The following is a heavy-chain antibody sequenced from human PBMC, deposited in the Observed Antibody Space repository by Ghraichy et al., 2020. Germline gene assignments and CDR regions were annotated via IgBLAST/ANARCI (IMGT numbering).Heavy chain of an antibody. J-gene: IGHJ6*02. Sequence: GESLNISCAASGFTFSSYWMSWVRQAPGKGLEWVVNIKQDGSEKYYVDSVKGRFTISRDNAKNSLYLQMNSLRAEDTAVYYCARDNAGGTRYYDFWSGYYRSSGMDVWGQGTTVTVSS. D-gene: IGHD3-3*01. CDR1: GFTFSSYW. CDR2: IKQDGSEK. CDR3: ARDNAGGTRYYDFWSGYYRSSGMDV. V-gene: IGHV3-7*01.